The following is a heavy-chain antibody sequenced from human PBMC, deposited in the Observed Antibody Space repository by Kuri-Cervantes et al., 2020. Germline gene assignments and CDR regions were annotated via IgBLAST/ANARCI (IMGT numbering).Heavy chain of an antibody. CDR2: IYHSGST. D-gene: IGHD2-21*02. Sequence: GSLRLSCAVSGGSISSSNWWSWVRQPSGKGLEWIGEIYHSGSTNYNPSLKSRVTISVDTSKNQFSLKVRSVTAADTAVYYCARDNCGGDCTPNWFDPWGQGTLVTVSS. J-gene: IGHJ5*02. CDR3: ARDNCGGDCTPNWFDP. CDR1: GGSISSSNW. V-gene: IGHV4-4*02.